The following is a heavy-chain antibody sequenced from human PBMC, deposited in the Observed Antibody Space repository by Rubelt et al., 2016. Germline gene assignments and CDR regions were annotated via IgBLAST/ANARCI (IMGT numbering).Heavy chain of an antibody. Sequence: QVQLQESGPGLVKPSETLSLTCTVSGGSISSYYWSWIRQPAGQGLEWIGRIYSSGIPNYNPSLKSRVIMSVDTSKNQFSVKLSSVTAADTAVYYCARDSGGGYYYYYNGMDVWGQGTTVTVSS. CDR3: ARDSGGGYYYYYNGMDV. D-gene: IGHD2-15*01. V-gene: IGHV4-4*07. CDR2: IYSSGIP. CDR1: GGSISSYY. J-gene: IGHJ6*02.